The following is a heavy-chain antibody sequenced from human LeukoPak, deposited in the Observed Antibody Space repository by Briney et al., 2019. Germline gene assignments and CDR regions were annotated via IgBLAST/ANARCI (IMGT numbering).Heavy chain of an antibody. D-gene: IGHD5-24*01. V-gene: IGHV1-46*01. J-gene: IGHJ4*02. Sequence: ASVKVSCKASGYTFTSYYMHWVRQAPGQGLEWMGIINPSGGSTSYAQKFQGRVTMTRDMSTSTVYMELSSLRSEDTAVYYCVRDNGYNLFDYWGQGTLVTVSS. CDR2: INPSGGST. CDR1: GYTFTSYY. CDR3: VRDNGYNLFDY.